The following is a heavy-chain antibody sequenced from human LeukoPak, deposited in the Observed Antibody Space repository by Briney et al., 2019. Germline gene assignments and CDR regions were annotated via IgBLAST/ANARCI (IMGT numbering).Heavy chain of an antibody. Sequence: GGSLRLSCATSGFSFSSYAINWVRQAPGKGLEWVSAVTGNGRSIYYADSVKGRFTISRDNAKNSLFLQMNSLRAEDTAVYYCARRTGLGKATVPFGGHFDSWGQGTLVVVSS. CDR3: ARRTGLGKATVPFGGHFDS. V-gene: IGHV3-21*06. CDR2: VTGNGRSI. J-gene: IGHJ4*02. D-gene: IGHD4-17*01. CDR1: GFSFSSYA.